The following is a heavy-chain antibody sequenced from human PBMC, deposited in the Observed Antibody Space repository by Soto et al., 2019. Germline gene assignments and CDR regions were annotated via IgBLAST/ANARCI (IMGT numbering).Heavy chain of an antibody. CDR1: GFTLSSYG. V-gene: IGHV3-33*01. D-gene: IGHD3-3*02. Sequence: PGGSLRLSCAASGFTLSSYGMHWVRQAPGKGLEWVAVIWYDGSNKYYADSVKGRFTISRDNSKNTLYLQMNSLRAEDTAVYYCARERALAGDAFDIWGQGTMVTVSS. J-gene: IGHJ3*02. CDR2: IWYDGSNK. CDR3: ARERALAGDAFDI.